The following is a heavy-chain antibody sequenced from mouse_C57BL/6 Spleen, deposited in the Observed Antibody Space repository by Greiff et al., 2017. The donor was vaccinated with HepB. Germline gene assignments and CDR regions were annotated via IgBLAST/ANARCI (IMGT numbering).Heavy chain of an antibody. CDR2: IDPENGDT. Sequence: VQLQQSGAELVRPGASVKLSCTASGFNIKDDYMHWVKQRPEQGLEWIGWIDPENGDTEYASKFQGKATITADTSSNTAYLQLSSLTSEDTAVYYGTTSYSAWFAYWGQGTLVTVSA. V-gene: IGHV14-4*01. CDR3: TTSYSAWFAY. CDR1: GFNIKDDY. D-gene: IGHD2-10*01. J-gene: IGHJ3*01.